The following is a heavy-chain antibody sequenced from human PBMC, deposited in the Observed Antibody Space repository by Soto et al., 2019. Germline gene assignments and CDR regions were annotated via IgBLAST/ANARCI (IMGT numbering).Heavy chain of an antibody. Sequence: QPGGSLRLSCAASGFTFSSYAMSWVRQAPGKGLEWVSAISGSGGDTNYADSVKGRFTISRDNSKNTLYLQMNSLRAEDTAIYYCAKTESFWSAYYPFDYWGQGTLVTVSS. V-gene: IGHV3-23*01. J-gene: IGHJ4*02. CDR3: AKTESFWSAYYPFDY. CDR2: ISGSGGDT. D-gene: IGHD3-3*01. CDR1: GFTFSSYA.